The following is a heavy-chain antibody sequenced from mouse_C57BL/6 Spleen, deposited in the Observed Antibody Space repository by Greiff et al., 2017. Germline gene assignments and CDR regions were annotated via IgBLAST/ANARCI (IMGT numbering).Heavy chain of an antibody. D-gene: IGHD2-4*01. CDR2: ISSGGSYT. CDR1: GFTFSSYG. J-gene: IGHJ1*03. CDR3: ARQGDYYDYDYWYFDV. V-gene: IGHV5-6*01. Sequence: EVKLMESGGDLVKPGGSLKLSCAASGFTFSSYGMSWVRQTPDKRLEWVATISSGGSYTYYPDSVKGRFTISRDNAKNTLYLQMSSLKSEDTAMYYGARQGDYYDYDYWYFDVWGTGTTVTVSS.